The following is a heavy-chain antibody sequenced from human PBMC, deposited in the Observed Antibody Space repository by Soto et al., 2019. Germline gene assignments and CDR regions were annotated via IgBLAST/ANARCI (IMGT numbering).Heavy chain of an antibody. CDR3: ARDMSGGTYNYYYGMDV. V-gene: IGHV3-9*01. J-gene: IGHJ6*02. CDR2: ISWNSGSI. Sequence: PGGSLRLSCAASGFTFDDYAMHWVRQAPGKGLEWVSGISWNSGSIGYADSVKGRFTISRDNSKNTLYLQMNSLRADDTAVYYCARDMSGGTYNYYYGMDVWGQGTTVTVSS. D-gene: IGHD1-26*01. CDR1: GFTFDDYA.